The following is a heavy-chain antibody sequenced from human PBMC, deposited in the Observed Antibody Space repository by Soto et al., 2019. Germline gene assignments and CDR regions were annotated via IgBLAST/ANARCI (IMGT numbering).Heavy chain of an antibody. V-gene: IGHV1-8*01. CDR1: GYTXTSYD. CDR2: MNPNFGKA. D-gene: IGHD6-6*01. CDR3: ARSSYYYYGMDV. Sequence: GSVKVSCKASGYTXTSYDINWVRQAPGQGLEWMGGMNPNFGKADYAQKFQGQVTITADKSISTAYLQWSSLKASDTAMYYCARSSYYYYGMDVWGQGTTVTVSS. J-gene: IGHJ6*02.